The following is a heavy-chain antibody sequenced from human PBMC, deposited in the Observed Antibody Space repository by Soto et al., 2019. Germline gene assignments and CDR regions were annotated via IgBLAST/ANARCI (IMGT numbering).Heavy chain of an antibody. CDR3: ARVVRGVVTYYFDY. CDR1: GGSISSYC. V-gene: IGHV4-59*01. J-gene: IGHJ4*02. Sequence: PSETMSLTCTVAGGSISSYCWSWIRQPPGKGLEWIGYIYYSGSTNYNPSLKSRVTISVDTSKNQFSLKLSSVTAADTAVYYCARVVRGVVTYYFDYWGQGTLVTVSS. D-gene: IGHD2-21*02. CDR2: IYYSGST.